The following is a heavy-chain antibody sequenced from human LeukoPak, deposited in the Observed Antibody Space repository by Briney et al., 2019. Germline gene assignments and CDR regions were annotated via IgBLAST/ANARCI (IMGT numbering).Heavy chain of an antibody. CDR3: ARSPEKPGPRDY. D-gene: IGHD7-27*01. CDR2: INTDGSSP. Sequence: GGSLRLSCAASGFTFSNYWMPWVRQAPGKGPVWVSRINTDGSSPSYADSVKGRFTISRDNAKNTLYLQMNSLRAEDTAVYYCARSPEKPGPRDYWGQGTLVTVSS. CDR1: GFTFSNYW. J-gene: IGHJ4*02. V-gene: IGHV3-74*01.